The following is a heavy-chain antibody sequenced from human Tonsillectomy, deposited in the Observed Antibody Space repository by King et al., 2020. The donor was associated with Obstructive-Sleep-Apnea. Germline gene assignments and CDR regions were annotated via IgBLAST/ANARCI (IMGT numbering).Heavy chain of an antibody. V-gene: IGHV3-30*02. CDR2: IRYDGSNK. J-gene: IGHJ4*02. D-gene: IGHD6-19*01. CDR1: GFTFSSYG. CDR3: ATLLGGSGWYFYY. Sequence: VQLVESGGGVVQPGRSLRLSCAASGFTFSSYGMHWVRQAPGKGLEWVAFIRYDGSNKYYADSVKGRFTISRDNSKNTRYLQMNSWRAEDTAVYYCATLLGGSGWYFYYWGQGTLVTVSS.